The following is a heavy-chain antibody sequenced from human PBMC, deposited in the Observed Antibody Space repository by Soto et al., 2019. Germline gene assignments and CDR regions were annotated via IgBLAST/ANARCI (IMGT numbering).Heavy chain of an antibody. D-gene: IGHD4-17*01. J-gene: IGHJ4*02. CDR1: GFSLTTQGVH. CDR3: VYRDFGDYFFQF. Sequence: QITLKESGPTLVKPTQTLTLTCTFSGFSLTTQGVHVGWIRQPPGKALEWLALIYWDDNAVYSPSLKNRLTTTKDTSKSQVVLTLATVYPVDTATYYCVYRDFGDYFFQFWGQGILVYVSS. V-gene: IGHV2-5*02. CDR2: IYWDDNA.